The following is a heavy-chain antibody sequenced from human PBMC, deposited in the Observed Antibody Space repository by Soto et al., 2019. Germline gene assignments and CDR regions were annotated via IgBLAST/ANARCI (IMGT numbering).Heavy chain of an antibody. CDR1: GYNFNLYK. CDR3: AKDSSGHSYGVV. D-gene: IGHD5-18*01. CDR2: INPHSGDT. J-gene: IGHJ4*02. V-gene: IGHV1-2*02. Sequence: ASVKVSCKASGYNFNLYKIHWVRQAPGQGLEWMGWINPHSGDTLYAQNFQGRVTMTRGTPISTAYMELSSLRPDDSAVYYCAKDSSGHSYGVVWGQGTLVTVSS.